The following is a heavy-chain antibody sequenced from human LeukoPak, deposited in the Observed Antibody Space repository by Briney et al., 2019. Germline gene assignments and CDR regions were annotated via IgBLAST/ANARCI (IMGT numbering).Heavy chain of an antibody. CDR1: GYTFTAYY. Sequence: ASVKVSCKASGYTFTAYYMHWVRQAPGQGLEWMGWINPNSADTDYAQKFQGRVTMTRDTSISTAYMELSSLRSEDTAVYYCARSGFSNTFPLDYWGQGTLVTVSS. J-gene: IGHJ4*02. D-gene: IGHD2/OR15-2a*01. V-gene: IGHV1-2*02. CDR2: INPNSADT. CDR3: ARSGFSNTFPLDY.